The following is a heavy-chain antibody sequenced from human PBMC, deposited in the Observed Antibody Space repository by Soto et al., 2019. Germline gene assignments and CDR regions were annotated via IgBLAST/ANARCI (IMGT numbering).Heavy chain of an antibody. CDR1: GGTFSSYA. CDR3: ARAPYYYDSSGYANP. CDR2: IIPIFGTA. Sequence: SVKVSCKASGGTFSSYAISWVRQAPGQGLEWMGGIIPIFGTANYAQKFQGRVTITADKSTSTAYMELSSLRSEDTAVYYCARAPYYYDSSGYANPWGQGTLVTVYS. J-gene: IGHJ5*02. D-gene: IGHD3-22*01. V-gene: IGHV1-69*06.